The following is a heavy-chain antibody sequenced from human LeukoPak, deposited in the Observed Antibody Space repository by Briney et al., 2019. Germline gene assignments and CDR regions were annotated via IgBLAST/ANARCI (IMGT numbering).Heavy chain of an antibody. CDR1: GFTFSSYW. D-gene: IGHD2-21*01. CDR3: ARDRVVVSSEGFDY. Sequence: QPGGSLRLSCAASGFTFSSYWMSWVRQAPGKGLEWVANIKQDGSEKYYVDSVKGRFTISRDNAKNSLYLQMNSLRAEDTAVYYCARDRVVVSSEGFDYWGQGTLVTVSS. V-gene: IGHV3-7*01. CDR2: IKQDGSEK. J-gene: IGHJ4*02.